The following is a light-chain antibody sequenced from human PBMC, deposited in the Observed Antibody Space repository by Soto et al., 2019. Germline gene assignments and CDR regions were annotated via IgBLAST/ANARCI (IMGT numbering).Light chain of an antibody. CDR1: QSISTY. CDR3: QQSYNTPPYT. J-gene: IGKJ2*01. CDR2: AAS. Sequence: DIQMTQSPSSLSASVGDRVTITCRASQSISTYLNWYQQKPVKAPKLLIYAASSLHSGVPSRFSGSGSATDFTLTISGLQPEDVATYYCQQSYNTPPYTFGQGTKLEIK. V-gene: IGKV1-39*01.